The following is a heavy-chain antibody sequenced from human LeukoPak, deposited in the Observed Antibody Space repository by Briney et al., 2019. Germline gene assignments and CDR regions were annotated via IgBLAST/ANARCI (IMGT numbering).Heavy chain of an antibody. Sequence: PSETLSLTCTVSGGSISSYYWSWIRQPPGKGLEWIGYIYYSGSTNYNPSLKSRVTISVDTSKNQFSLKLSSVTAADTAVYFCARACTSSSCSGWFDPWGQGTLVTVSS. D-gene: IGHD3-22*01. CDR1: GGSISSYY. J-gene: IGHJ5*02. CDR2: IYYSGST. V-gene: IGHV4-59*01. CDR3: ARACTSSSCSGWFDP.